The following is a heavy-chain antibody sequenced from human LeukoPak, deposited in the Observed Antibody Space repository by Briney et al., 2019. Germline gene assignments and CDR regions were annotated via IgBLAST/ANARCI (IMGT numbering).Heavy chain of an antibody. D-gene: IGHD3-22*01. CDR3: ARVTGYIVEDYFDY. Sequence: SETLSLTCTVSGGSISSYYWSWIRQPPGKGLEWIGYIHYSGSTNYNPSLKSRVTISVDTSKNQFSLRLSSVTAADTAVYYCARVTGYIVEDYFDYWGQGTLVTVSS. V-gene: IGHV4-59*01. CDR1: GGSISSYY. CDR2: IHYSGST. J-gene: IGHJ4*02.